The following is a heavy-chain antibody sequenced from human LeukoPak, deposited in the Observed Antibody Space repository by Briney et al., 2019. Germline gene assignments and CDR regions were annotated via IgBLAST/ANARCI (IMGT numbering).Heavy chain of an antibody. V-gene: IGHV3-23*01. J-gene: IGHJ4*02. CDR2: ISGSGGST. CDR1: GFTFSSYA. CDR3: AKDGEDIVVVPAAIFLDY. Sequence: GGSLRLSCAASGFTFSSYAMSWVRQAPGKGLEWVSAISGSGGSTYYADSVKGRFTISRDNSKNTLYLQMNSLRAEDTAVYYCAKDGEDIVVVPAAIFLDYWGQGTLVTVSS. D-gene: IGHD2-2*02.